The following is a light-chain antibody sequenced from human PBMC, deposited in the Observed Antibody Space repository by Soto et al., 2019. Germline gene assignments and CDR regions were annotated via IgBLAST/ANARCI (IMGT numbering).Light chain of an antibody. CDR1: QSVSSN. Sequence: EIVMTQSPATLSVSPGERATLSCRASQSVSSNVAWYQQKPGQAPRLLIYGASTRATGIPARFSGSGSGTEFTLTISSLQSEDFAVYDCQQYNNWPLTFGGGTKVEIK. J-gene: IGKJ4*01. CDR2: GAS. V-gene: IGKV3-15*01. CDR3: QQYNNWPLT.